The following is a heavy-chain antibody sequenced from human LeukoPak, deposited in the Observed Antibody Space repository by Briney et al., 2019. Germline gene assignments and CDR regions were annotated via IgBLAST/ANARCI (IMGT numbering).Heavy chain of an antibody. Sequence: PGGSLRLSCAASGFTFSNYAMTWVRQGPGKGLEWVSTVSNSGGTTFYADSVEGRFTISRDNSKNTLYLQMNSLRAEDTAVYYCARNGDYALDYWGQGTLVTVSS. CDR2: VSNSGGTT. CDR1: GFTFSNYA. J-gene: IGHJ4*02. V-gene: IGHV3-23*01. CDR3: ARNGDYALDY. D-gene: IGHD4-17*01.